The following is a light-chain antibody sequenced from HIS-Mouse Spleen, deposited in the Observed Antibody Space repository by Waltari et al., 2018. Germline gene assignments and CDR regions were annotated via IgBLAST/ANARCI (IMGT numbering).Light chain of an antibody. V-gene: IGLV4-69*01. CDR3: QTWGTGIHWV. Sequence: QLVLTQSPSASASLGASVTLTCTLSSGHSSSALAWHQQQPEKGPRYLMKLNSDGSHSKGDGIPDRFSGSSSGAERYLTISSLQSEDEADYYCQTWGTGIHWVFGGGTKLTVL. CDR1: SGHSSSA. CDR2: LNSDGSH. J-gene: IGLJ3*02.